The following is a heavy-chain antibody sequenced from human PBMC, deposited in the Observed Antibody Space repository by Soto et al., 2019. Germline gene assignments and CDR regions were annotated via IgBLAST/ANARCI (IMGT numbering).Heavy chain of an antibody. V-gene: IGHV3-9*01. Sequence: LGCAACRDRFDDYAVHWFLQEKGKGLERISGISWNNGSIGYADSVKGRFTISRDNAKNSIYLQMNSLRAEDKALNYCSRDQAKAATRKGVRESDLWGRGTLVTVSS. CDR1: RDRFDDYA. CDR2: ISWNNGSI. D-gene: IGHD6-13*01. CDR3: SRDQAKAATRKGVRESDL. J-gene: IGHJ2*01.